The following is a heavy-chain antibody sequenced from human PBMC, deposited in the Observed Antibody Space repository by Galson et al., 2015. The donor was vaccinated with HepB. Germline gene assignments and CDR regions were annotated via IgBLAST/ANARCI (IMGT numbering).Heavy chain of an antibody. Sequence: SLRLSCAASGFRFSDYNMNWIRQAPGKGLEWVSYIRSSDSTRYYADSVKGRFTISRDNAKNSLYLQMNSLRAEDTAVYYCARERVVIPPTGMDVLGQGTTVTVSS. J-gene: IGHJ6*02. CDR3: ARERVVIPPTGMDV. D-gene: IGHD3-3*01. V-gene: IGHV3-11*01. CDR1: GFRFSDYN. CDR2: IRSSDSTR.